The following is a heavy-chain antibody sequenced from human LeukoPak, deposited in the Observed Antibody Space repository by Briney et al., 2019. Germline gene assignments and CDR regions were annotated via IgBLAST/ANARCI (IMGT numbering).Heavy chain of an antibody. J-gene: IGHJ4*02. V-gene: IGHV1-8*01. Sequence: ASVKVSCKASRYTITSYDINWVRQPTGQGLEWMVWMNPNSGNTDYAQKFQGRVTMTKNTSISTAYMELSSLRSEDTAVYYCARRFSGSGSPITYWGQGTLVTVSS. CDR1: RYTITSYD. D-gene: IGHD3-10*01. CDR3: ARRFSGSGSPITY. CDR2: MNPNSGNT.